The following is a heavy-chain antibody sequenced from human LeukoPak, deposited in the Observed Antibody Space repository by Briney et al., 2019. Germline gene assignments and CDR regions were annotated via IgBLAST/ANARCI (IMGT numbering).Heavy chain of an antibody. CDR2: ISSSSYI. J-gene: IGHJ4*02. V-gene: IGHV3-21*01. Sequence: GGSLRLSCAASGFTFRNYGMHWVRQAPGKGLEWVSFISSSSYIYYADSVKGRFTISRDNAKNSLYLQMSSLRAEDTAVYYCARGLPFDYWGQGTLVTVSS. CDR3: ARGLPFDY. CDR1: GFTFRNYG.